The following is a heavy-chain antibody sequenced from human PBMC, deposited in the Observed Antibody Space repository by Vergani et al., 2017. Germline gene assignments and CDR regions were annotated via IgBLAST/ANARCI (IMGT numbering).Heavy chain of an antibody. D-gene: IGHD1-1*01. Sequence: EVELVQSGPEMRKPGESLKISCKGSEYSFGNYWIGWVRQMPGKGREWMGIIYPADSDTRYSPSFQGQVTISADKSISTAFLQWDSLKASDTALYCCSKHTTYTDSWGQGTLVTVSS. CDR2: IYPADSDT. J-gene: IGHJ4*02. CDR3: SKHTTYTDS. V-gene: IGHV5-51*01. CDR1: EYSFGNYW.